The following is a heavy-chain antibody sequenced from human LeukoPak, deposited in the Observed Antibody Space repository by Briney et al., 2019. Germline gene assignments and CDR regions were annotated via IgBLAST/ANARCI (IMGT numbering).Heavy chain of an antibody. D-gene: IGHD2-15*01. V-gene: IGHV3-23*01. Sequence: GGSLRLSCAASGFTFSSYAMSWVRQAPGKGLEWVSAISGSGGSTYYADSVKGRFAISRDNSKNTLYLQMNSLRAEDTAVYYCAEQYCSGGSCYSYWGQGTLVTVSS. J-gene: IGHJ4*02. CDR3: AEQYCSGGSCYSY. CDR2: ISGSGGST. CDR1: GFTFSSYA.